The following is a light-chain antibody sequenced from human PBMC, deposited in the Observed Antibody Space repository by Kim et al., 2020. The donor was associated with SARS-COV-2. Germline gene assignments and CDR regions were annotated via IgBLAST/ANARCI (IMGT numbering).Light chain of an antibody. CDR1: HSIRSIY. V-gene: IGKV3-20*01. CDR2: GAS. J-gene: IGKJ1*01. CDR3: NQSGEG. Sequence: EIVLTQSPGTLSLSPGERATLPSRASHSIRSIYLAWYQQKPGQAPRLLIYGASRGATGIPDRFSGSGSGTGFTLTLNCVEPEDFAVYYYNQSGEGFGQGTKVDIK.